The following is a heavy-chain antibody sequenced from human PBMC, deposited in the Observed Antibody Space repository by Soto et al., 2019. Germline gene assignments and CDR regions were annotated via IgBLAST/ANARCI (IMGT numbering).Heavy chain of an antibody. CDR1: GFSFSGST. D-gene: IGHD1-26*01. Sequence: EVQLVESGGGLVQPGGSLKLSCSGSGFSFSGSTIHWVRQASGQGLEWVGRIRDKANHYATAYDVSVRGRFTISRDDSENTAYLQMNSLKMEDTAVYYCSRPPSGSYGDDSDYWGQGTLVTVSS. CDR3: SRPPSGSYGDDSDY. CDR2: IRDKANHYAT. V-gene: IGHV3-73*02. J-gene: IGHJ4*02.